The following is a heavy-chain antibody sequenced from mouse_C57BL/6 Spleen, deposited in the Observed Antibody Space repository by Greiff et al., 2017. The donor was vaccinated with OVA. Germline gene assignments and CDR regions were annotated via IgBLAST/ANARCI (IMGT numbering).Heavy chain of an antibody. CDR3: AQSRGYDYDPAMDY. CDR1: GFTFSDYG. Sequence: DVKLVESGGGLVKPGGSLKLSCAASGFTFSDYGMHWVRQAPEKGLEWVAYISSGSSTIYYADTVKGRFTISRDNAKNTLFLQMTSLRSEDTAMYYGAQSRGYDYDPAMDYWGQGTSVTVSS. D-gene: IGHD2-4*01. V-gene: IGHV5-17*01. CDR2: ISSGSSTI. J-gene: IGHJ4*01.